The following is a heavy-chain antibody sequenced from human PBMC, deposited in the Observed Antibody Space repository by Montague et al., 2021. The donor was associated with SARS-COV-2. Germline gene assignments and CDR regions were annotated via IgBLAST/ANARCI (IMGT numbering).Heavy chain of an antibody. CDR3: ARGTAYDHVYY. CDR1: SCSPSGYY. D-gene: IGHD2-8*02. Sequence: SETLSLTCTASSCSPSGYYWNWIRQPPGKGLEWIGFTHYSGTTKYNPSLKSRLNMSLDTSKNQFSLTLNSVTAADTAIYYCARGTAYDHVYYWGQGAPVTVAS. CDR2: THYSGTT. V-gene: IGHV4-59*12. J-gene: IGHJ4*02.